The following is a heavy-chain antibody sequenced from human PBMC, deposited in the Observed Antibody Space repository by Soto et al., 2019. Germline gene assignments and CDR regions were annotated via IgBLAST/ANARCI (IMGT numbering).Heavy chain of an antibody. Sequence: VQLVESGGGLVKPGGSLRLSCAASGFTFSSYSMNWVRQAPGKGLEWVAVISYDGSSQYYADSVKGRFTISRDNSKNTVYLQMTTLRREDAAVYYCAKAHGYSSGWRADSWGQGTRVTVSA. J-gene: IGHJ4*02. CDR3: AKAHGYSSGWRADS. CDR2: ISYDGSSQ. D-gene: IGHD6-19*01. V-gene: IGHV3-30*18. CDR1: GFTFSSYS.